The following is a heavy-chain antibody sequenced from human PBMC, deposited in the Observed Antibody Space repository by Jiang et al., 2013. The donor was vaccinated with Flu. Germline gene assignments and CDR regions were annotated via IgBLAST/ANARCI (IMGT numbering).Heavy chain of an antibody. V-gene: IGHV3-30*02. J-gene: IGHJ3*02. Sequence: SVKGRFTISRDNSKNTLYLQMNSLRAEDTAVYYCAKDPASRNYYDSSGYYFYFDIWGQGTMVTVSS. D-gene: IGHD3-22*01. CDR3: AKDPASRNYYDSSGYYFYFDI.